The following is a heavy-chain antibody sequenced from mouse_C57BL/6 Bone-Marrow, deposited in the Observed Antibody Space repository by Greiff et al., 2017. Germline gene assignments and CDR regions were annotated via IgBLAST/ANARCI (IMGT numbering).Heavy chain of an antibody. V-gene: IGHV1-64*01. CDR2: IHPNSGST. CDR1: GYTFTSYW. D-gene: IGHD2-4*01. J-gene: IGHJ3*01. CDR3: ARGIYNDYDGWFAY. Sequence: VQLQQPGAELVKPGASVKLSCKASGYTFTSYWMHWVKQRPGQGLEWIGMIHPNSGSTNYNEKFKSKATLTVDKSSSTAYMHLSSLTSEDSAVYYCARGIYNDYDGWFAYWGQGTLVTVSA.